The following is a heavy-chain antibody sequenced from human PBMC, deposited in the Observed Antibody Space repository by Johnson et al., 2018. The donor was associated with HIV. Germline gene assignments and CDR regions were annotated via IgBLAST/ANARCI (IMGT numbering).Heavy chain of an antibody. D-gene: IGHD1-7*01. J-gene: IGHJ3*02. Sequence: QVQLVESGGGVVQPGRSLRLSCAASGFTFSIYAMHWVRQAPAKGLEWVAVISYDGSDKDYAASVKGRFTISRDNSKNTLYLQMKSLRAEDTAVYYCAKGRSGTTASIDAFEIWGQGTMVTVSP. V-gene: IGHV3-30*04. CDR1: GFTFSIYA. CDR2: ISYDGSDK. CDR3: AKGRSGTTASIDAFEI.